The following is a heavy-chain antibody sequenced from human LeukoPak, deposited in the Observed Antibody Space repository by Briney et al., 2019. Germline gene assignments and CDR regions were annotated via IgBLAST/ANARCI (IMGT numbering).Heavy chain of an antibody. Sequence: GGSLRLSCAASGFTFDDYAMHWVRQAPGKGLEWVSGISWNSGSIGYADSVKGRFTISRDNAKNSLYLQMNSLRAVDTALYYCAKDISGDSSSWYLVYGMDVWGQGTTVTVSS. V-gene: IGHV3-9*01. CDR3: AKDISGDSSSWYLVYGMDV. J-gene: IGHJ6*02. CDR2: ISWNSGSI. D-gene: IGHD6-13*01. CDR1: GFTFDDYA.